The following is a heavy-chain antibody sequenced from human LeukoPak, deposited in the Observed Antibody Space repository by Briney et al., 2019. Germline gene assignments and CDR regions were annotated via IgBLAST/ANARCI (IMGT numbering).Heavy chain of an antibody. Sequence: ASVKVSCKASGYTFTSYGISWVRQAPGQGLEWMGWINPNSGGTNYAQKFQGRVTMTRDTSISTAYMELSRLRSDDTAVYYCARGWGVPAAILIYWGQGTLVTVSS. J-gene: IGHJ4*02. D-gene: IGHD2-2*02. CDR3: ARGWGVPAAILIY. V-gene: IGHV1-2*02. CDR2: INPNSGGT. CDR1: GYTFTSYG.